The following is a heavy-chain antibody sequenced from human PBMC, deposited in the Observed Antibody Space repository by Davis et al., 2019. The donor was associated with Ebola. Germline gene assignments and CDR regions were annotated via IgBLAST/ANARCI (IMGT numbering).Heavy chain of an antibody. J-gene: IGHJ5*02. CDR2: INHSGST. CDR1: GGSFSGYY. V-gene: IGHV4-34*01. CDR3: ARNWMGYYDSSGYNNWFDP. Sequence: PSETLSLTCAVYGGSFSGYYWSWIRQPPGKGLEWIGEINHSGSTNYNPSLKSRVTISVDTSKNQFSLKLSSVTAADTAVYYCARNWMGYYDSSGYNNWFDPWGQGTLVTVSS. D-gene: IGHD3-22*01.